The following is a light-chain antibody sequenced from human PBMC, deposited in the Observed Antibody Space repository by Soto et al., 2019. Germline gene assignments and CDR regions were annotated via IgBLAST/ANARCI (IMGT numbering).Light chain of an antibody. CDR1: QSVGSD. V-gene: IGKV3-15*01. CDR3: QQYKNWPPIS. Sequence: ETVVTQSPATLSVSPGERATLSCRASQSVGSDLAWYQQKPGQAPRLLIYGASTRATGIPARFSGSASGTEFTLTITGLQSEDFAVYYCQQYKNWPPISSGQGTRLEIK. J-gene: IGKJ5*01. CDR2: GAS.